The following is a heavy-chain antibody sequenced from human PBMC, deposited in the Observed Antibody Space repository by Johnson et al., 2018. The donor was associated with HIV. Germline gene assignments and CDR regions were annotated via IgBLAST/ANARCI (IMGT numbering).Heavy chain of an antibody. Sequence: EVQLVESGGGLIQPGGSLGLSCAASGFTVSSNYMSWVRQAPGKGLEWVSVIYSGGSTYYADSLKGRFTISRDKSQNTLFVQMNSLRPEYTAVYFCARDRFGSGRANAFGIWGQGTMVTVSS. J-gene: IGHJ3*02. V-gene: IGHV3-66*03. CDR3: ARDRFGSGRANAFGI. CDR2: IYSGGST. CDR1: GFTVSSNY. D-gene: IGHD3-10*01.